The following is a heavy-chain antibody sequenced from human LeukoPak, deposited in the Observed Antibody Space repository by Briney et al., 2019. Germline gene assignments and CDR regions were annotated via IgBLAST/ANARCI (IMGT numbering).Heavy chain of an antibody. J-gene: IGHJ4*02. CDR1: GFTFRSYW. CDR3: ARDYANIVDY. Sequence: GGSLRLSCAASGFTFRSYWMSWVRQDPGKGLQWVANIKEDGSKTYYVDSVKGRFTISRDNAKNSLCLEMNSLRADDTAVYYCARDYANIVDYWGQGTLVTVSS. V-gene: IGHV3-7*03. CDR2: IKEDGSKT. D-gene: IGHD3-16*01.